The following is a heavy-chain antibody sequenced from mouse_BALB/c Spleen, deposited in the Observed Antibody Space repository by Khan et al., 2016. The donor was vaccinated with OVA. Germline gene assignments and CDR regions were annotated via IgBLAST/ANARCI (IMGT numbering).Heavy chain of an antibody. CDR2: INPNNGAT. CDR1: GYTFTEYT. V-gene: IGHV1-18*01. J-gene: IGHJ4*01. Sequence: VRLQQSGPELVKPGASVKISCKTSGYTFTEYTLHWVKQSHGKSLEWIGVINPNNGATSYNQKFKGKATLTVDKFSSTAYMEFRSLTSEDSAVYYCARDAGRYWGQGTSVTVSS. CDR3: ARDAGRY. D-gene: IGHD3-3*01.